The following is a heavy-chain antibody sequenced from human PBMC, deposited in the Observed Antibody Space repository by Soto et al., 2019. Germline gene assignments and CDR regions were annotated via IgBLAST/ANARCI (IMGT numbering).Heavy chain of an antibody. J-gene: IGHJ5*02. CDR2: IYYSGST. D-gene: IGHD2-2*01. V-gene: IGHV4-59*08. CDR3: ARLPYCSSTSCYSSSWFDP. Sequence: SETLSLTCTVSGGSISSDYWSWIRQPPGKGLEWIGYIYYSGSTNYNPSLKSRVTISVDTSKNQFSLKLSSVTAADTAVYYCARLPYCSSTSCYSSSWFDPWGQGTLVTVSS. CDR1: GGSISSDY.